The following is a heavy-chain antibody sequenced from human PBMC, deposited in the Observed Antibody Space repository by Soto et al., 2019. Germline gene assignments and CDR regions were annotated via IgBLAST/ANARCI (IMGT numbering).Heavy chain of an antibody. Sequence: SETLSLTFDVYGGSFTGYFWNWIRQSPGKGLEWILKVNHNGRNNYNPSLKSRVTISLDMSKNQISLKLTSVTAADTAVYYSARGGSSDWQVAFYXWGQGTIFTVS. J-gene: IGHJ3*01. CDR2: VNHNGRN. V-gene: IGHV4-34*01. CDR3: ARGGSSDWQVAFYX. CDR1: GGSFTGYF. D-gene: IGHD6-19*01.